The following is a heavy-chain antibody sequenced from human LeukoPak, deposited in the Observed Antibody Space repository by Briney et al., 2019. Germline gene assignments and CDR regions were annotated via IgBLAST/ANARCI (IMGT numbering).Heavy chain of an antibody. V-gene: IGHV3-7*01. J-gene: IGHJ6*03. CDR1: GFTFSSYW. Sequence: HPGGSLRLSCAASGFTFSSYWMSWVRQAPGKGLEWVANIKQDGSEKYYVDSVKGRFTISRDNAKNSLYLQMNSLRAEDTAVYYCARDVTEYQLLWHFYCYYYMDVWGKGTTVTVSS. CDR3: ARDVTEYQLLWHFYCYYYMDV. D-gene: IGHD2-2*01. CDR2: IKQDGSEK.